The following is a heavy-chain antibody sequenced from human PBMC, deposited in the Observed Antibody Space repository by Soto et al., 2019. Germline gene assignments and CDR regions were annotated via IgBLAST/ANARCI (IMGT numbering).Heavy chain of an antibody. CDR1: GFTFSSYA. CDR3: TPRVVDTAMVPDY. J-gene: IGHJ4*02. Sequence: GGSLRLSCAASGFTFSSYAMSWVRQAPGKGLEWVSAISGSGGTTDYAAPVKGRFTISRDDSKNTLYLQMNSLKTEDTAVYYCTPRVVDTAMVPDYWGQGTLVTVSS. CDR2: ISGSGGTT. D-gene: IGHD5-18*01. V-gene: IGHV3-23*01.